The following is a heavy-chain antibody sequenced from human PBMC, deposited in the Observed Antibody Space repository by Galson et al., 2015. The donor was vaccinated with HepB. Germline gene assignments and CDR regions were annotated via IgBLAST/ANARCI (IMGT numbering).Heavy chain of an antibody. CDR1: GGTFRSYA. D-gene: IGHD3-10*01. V-gene: IGHV1-69*06. Sequence: SVKVSCKASGGTFRSYAISWVRQAPGQGLEWMGGIIPLFNTSNYALKFQGRVTITADKSTNTSYMELTSLRSEDTAVYYCASAITMIRGMLYQKKYGLDVWGQGATVTVSS. J-gene: IGHJ6*02. CDR3: ASAITMIRGMLYQKKYGLDV. CDR2: IIPLFNTS.